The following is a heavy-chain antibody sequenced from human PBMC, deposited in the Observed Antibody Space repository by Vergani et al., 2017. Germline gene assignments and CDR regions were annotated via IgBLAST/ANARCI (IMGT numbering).Heavy chain of an antibody. J-gene: IGHJ3*02. CDR3: ASRMYYYDSSGYPNGGAFDI. Sequence: EVQLVESGGGLVQPGGSLRLSCAASGFTFSSYEMNWVRQAPGKGLEWVSYISSSGSTIYYADSVKGRFTISRDNAKNSLYLQMNSLRAEDTAVYYCASRMYYYDSSGYPNGGAFDIWGQGTMVTVSS. CDR1: GFTFSSYE. V-gene: IGHV3-48*03. D-gene: IGHD3-22*01. CDR2: ISSSGSTI.